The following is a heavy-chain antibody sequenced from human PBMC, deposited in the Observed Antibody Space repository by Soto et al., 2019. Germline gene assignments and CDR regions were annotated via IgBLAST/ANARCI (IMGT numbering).Heavy chain of an antibody. J-gene: IGHJ4*02. CDR2: IYHSGST. CDR3: ARTFYYDSSGPTFDY. CDR1: GGSISSSNW. D-gene: IGHD3-22*01. Sequence: SETLSLTCAVSGGSISSSNWWSWVRQPPGKGLEWIGEIYHSGSTNYNPSLKSRVTISVDKSKNQFSLKLSSVTAADTAVYYCARTFYYDSSGPTFDYWGQGTLVTVSS. V-gene: IGHV4-4*02.